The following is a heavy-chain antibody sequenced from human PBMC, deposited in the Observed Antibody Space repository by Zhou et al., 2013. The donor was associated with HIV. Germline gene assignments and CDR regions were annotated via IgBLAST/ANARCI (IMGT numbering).Heavy chain of an antibody. V-gene: IGHV1-69*04. CDR3: ARSDCSGGSCYSVY. D-gene: IGHD2-15*01. CDR2: IIPILGIA. J-gene: IGHJ4*02. CDR1: GGTFSSYA. Sequence: QVQLVQSGAEVKKPGSSVKVSCKASGGTFSSYAISWVRQAPGQGLEWMGRIIPILGIANYAQKFQGRVTITADKSTSTAYMELSSLRSEDTAVYYCARSDCSGGSCYSVYWGQGTLVTVSS.